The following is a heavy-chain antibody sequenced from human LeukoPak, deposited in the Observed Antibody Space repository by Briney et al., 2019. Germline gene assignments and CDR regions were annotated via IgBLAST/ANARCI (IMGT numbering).Heavy chain of an antibody. CDR3: ARGPAYCSGGSCYTYYYYYMDV. Sequence: ASVKVSCKASGYTFSSYYMHWVRQAPGQGLEWMGWINPNGGGTNYAQKFQGRVTMTRDTSISTAYMELSRLRSDDTAVYYCARGPAYCSGGSCYTYYYYYMDVWGKGTTVTVSS. CDR1: GYTFSSYY. D-gene: IGHD2-15*01. CDR2: INPNGGGT. V-gene: IGHV1-2*02. J-gene: IGHJ6*03.